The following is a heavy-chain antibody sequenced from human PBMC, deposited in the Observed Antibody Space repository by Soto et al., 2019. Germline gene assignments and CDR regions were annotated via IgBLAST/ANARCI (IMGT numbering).Heavy chain of an antibody. CDR2: IKYDGSEQ. CDR1: GFTFRNYW. J-gene: IGHJ4*02. CDR3: ARESYYVSANYYYYFDY. D-gene: IGHD3-10*01. V-gene: IGHV3-7*01. Sequence: EVQLVESGGGLVQPGGSLRLSCAASGFTFRNYWMSWVRQAPGKGLEWVANIKYDGSEQYYVDSVRGRFTISRDNAKNSLYLQMNRLRAEDTAVYYCARESYYVSANYYYYFDYWGQGTLVTVSS.